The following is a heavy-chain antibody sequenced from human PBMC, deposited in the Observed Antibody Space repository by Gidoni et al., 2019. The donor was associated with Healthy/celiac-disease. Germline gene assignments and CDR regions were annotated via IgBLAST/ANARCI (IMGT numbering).Heavy chain of an antibody. CDR2: IYYSGST. V-gene: IGHV4-39*01. CDR1: GGSISSSSDY. J-gene: IGHJ4*02. CDR3: ARLSPTSLFDY. Sequence: QLQLQESGPGLVKPSETLSLTCTVPGGSISSSSDYWGWIRQPPGKGLEWIGSIYYSGSTYYNPSLKSRVTISVDTSKNQFSLKLSSVTAADTAVYYCARLSPTSLFDYWGQGTLVTVSS.